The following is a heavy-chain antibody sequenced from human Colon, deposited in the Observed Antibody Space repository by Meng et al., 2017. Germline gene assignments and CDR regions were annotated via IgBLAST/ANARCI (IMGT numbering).Heavy chain of an antibody. J-gene: IGHJ4*02. CDR3: ARHGGYYQDY. D-gene: IGHD4-23*01. CDR1: GGSITTNSY. V-gene: IGHV4-4*02. Sequence: VQLLESGQGLVKPSGTLSLTCAVSGGSITTNSYWSWVRQSPEKGLEWIGQIDHRGDPYYNPSLKSRVTMSVDRSKSQVSLQLTSVTAADTAVYYCARHGGYYQDYWGQGTLVTVSS. CDR2: IDHRGDP.